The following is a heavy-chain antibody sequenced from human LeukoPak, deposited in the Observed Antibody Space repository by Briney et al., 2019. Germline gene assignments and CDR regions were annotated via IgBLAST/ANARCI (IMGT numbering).Heavy chain of an antibody. CDR1: GASISSNNY. J-gene: IGHJ4*02. V-gene: IGHV4-39*01. D-gene: IGHD6-19*01. CDR3: GRHTQWLVRVDD. Sequence: SETLSLTCTVSGASISSNNYWVWIRQPPGKGLGWIGSFYYVDNTFYNPSLKSRITISGDSSKNQFSLKVTSVTAADTAVYYCGRHTQWLVRVDDWGQGTLVTVSS. CDR2: FYYVDNT.